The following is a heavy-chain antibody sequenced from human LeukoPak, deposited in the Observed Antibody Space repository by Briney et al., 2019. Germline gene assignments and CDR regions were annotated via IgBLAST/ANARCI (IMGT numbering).Heavy chain of an antibody. CDR1: GFTFSSYA. V-gene: IGHV3-23*01. J-gene: IGHJ4*02. D-gene: IGHD4-23*01. CDR3: AKDVGGNSLFDY. CDR2: ISGSGGCT. Sequence: GGALRLSCAASGFTFSSYAMSWVRQAPGKGLEWVSAISGSGGCTYYADSVNGRFTISRDNSKNTLYLQMDSLRADDTAVFYCAKDVGGNSLFDYWGQGTLVTVSS.